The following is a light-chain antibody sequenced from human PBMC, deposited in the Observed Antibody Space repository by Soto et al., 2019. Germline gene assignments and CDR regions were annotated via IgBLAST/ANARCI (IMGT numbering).Light chain of an antibody. Sequence: DIQMTQSPSILSAIVGDRVTMSCRASQSISSWLAWYQQKPGKAPNLLIHKASHLESGVPSRFSGSGSGTEFTLTISSLQPEDFATYYCQQSYSTPPWTFGQGTKVDIK. CDR2: KAS. J-gene: IGKJ1*01. CDR3: QQSYSTPPWT. V-gene: IGKV1-5*03. CDR1: QSISSW.